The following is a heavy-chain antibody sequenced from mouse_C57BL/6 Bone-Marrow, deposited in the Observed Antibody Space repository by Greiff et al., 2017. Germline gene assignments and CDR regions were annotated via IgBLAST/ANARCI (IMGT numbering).Heavy chain of an antibody. CDR2: IYPGSGST. D-gene: IGHD1-1*01. J-gene: IGHJ1*03. V-gene: IGHV1-55*01. Sequence: VQLQQPGAELVKPGASVKMSCKASGYTFTSYWITWVKQRPGQGLEWIGDIYPGSGSTNYNEKFKSKATLTVDTSSSTAYMQLSSLTSEDSAVYYCAREDYYYGSSWYFDVWGTGTTVNVSS. CDR1: GYTFTSYW. CDR3: AREDYYYGSSWYFDV.